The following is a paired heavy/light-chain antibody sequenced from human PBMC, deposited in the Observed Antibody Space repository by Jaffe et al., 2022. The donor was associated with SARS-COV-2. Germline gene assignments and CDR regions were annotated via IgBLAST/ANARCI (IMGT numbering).Light chain of an antibody. V-gene: IGKV1-17*01. Sequence: DIQMTQSPSSLSASVGDRVTITCRASQGIRNNLGWYQQKPGKAPKRLIYAASSLQSGVPSRFSGSGSGTEFTLTISSLQPEDFATYYCLQHNSYPITFGQGTRLEIK. CDR3: LQHNSYPIT. J-gene: IGKJ5*01. CDR2: AAS. CDR1: QGIRNN.
Heavy chain of an antibody. J-gene: IGHJ4*02. Sequence: EVQLLESGGGLVQPGGSLRLSCAASGVTLRNYAMSWVRQAPGKGLEWVSGISVGGDSTYYADSVKGRFTISRDNSKNTLYLQMNSLRAEDTATYYCAKVVYRSDWYDGYWGQGTLVTVSS. V-gene: IGHV3-23*01. CDR2: ISVGGDST. CDR1: GVTLRNYA. D-gene: IGHD2-15*01. CDR3: AKVVYRSDWYDGY.